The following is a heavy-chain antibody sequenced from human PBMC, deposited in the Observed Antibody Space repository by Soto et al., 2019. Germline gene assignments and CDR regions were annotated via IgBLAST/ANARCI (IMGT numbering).Heavy chain of an antibody. CDR2: ICYGGSNK. CDR1: GFTFSSYA. V-gene: IGHV3-30-3*01. CDR3: ARATSNPRYYYGMDV. Sequence: GGSLRLSCAASGFTFSSYAMSWVRQAPGKGLEWVAVICYGGSNKYYADSVKGRFTISRDNSKNTLYLQMNSLRAEDTAVYYCARATSNPRYYYGMDVWGQGTTVTVSS. D-gene: IGHD4-4*01. J-gene: IGHJ6*02.